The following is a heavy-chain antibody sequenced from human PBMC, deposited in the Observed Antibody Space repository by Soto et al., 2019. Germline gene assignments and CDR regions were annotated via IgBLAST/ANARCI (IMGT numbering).Heavy chain of an antibody. CDR3: ARGTIYGDYVLYYFDY. J-gene: IGHJ4*02. D-gene: IGHD4-17*01. CDR1: GGSISSYY. V-gene: IGHV4-59*01. CDR2: IYYSGST. Sequence: SETLSLTCTVSGGSISSYYWSWIRQPPGKGLEWIGYIYYSGSTNYNPSLKSRVTISVDTSKNQFSLKLSSVTAADTAVYYCARGTIYGDYVLYYFDYWGQGTLVTVSS.